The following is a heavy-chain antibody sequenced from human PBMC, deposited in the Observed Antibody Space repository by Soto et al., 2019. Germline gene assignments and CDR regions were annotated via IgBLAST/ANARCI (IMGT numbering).Heavy chain of an antibody. CDR2: ISSSSSTI. V-gene: IGHV3-48*01. Sequence: GALRLSCAASGFIFSNHWLSWSRQAPGKGLEWVSYISSSSSTIYYADSVKGRFTISRDNAKNSLYLQMNSLRAEDTAVYYCASSIAARYNWFDPWGQGTLVTVSS. D-gene: IGHD6-6*01. J-gene: IGHJ5*02. CDR3: ASSIAARYNWFDP. CDR1: GFIFSNHW.